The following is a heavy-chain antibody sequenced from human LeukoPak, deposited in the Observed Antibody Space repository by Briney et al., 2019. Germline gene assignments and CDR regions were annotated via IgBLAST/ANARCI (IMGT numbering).Heavy chain of an antibody. CDR2: ISSSSTI. D-gene: IGHD6-19*01. CDR3: ARDKERYSSGWYYFDY. Sequence: GGSLRLSCAASGFTFSSYSMNWVRQAPGKGLEWVSYISSSSTIYYADSVKGRFTISRDNAKNSLYLQMNSLRAEDTAVYYCARDKERYSSGWYYFDYWGQGTLVTVSS. J-gene: IGHJ4*02. CDR1: GFTFSSYS. V-gene: IGHV3-48*01.